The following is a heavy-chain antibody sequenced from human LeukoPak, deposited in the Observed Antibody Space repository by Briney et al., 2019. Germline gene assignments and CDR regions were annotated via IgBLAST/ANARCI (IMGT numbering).Heavy chain of an antibody. CDR1: GYSFTSYW. Sequence: GESLKISCQGSGYSFTSYWIGWVRQMPGKGLEWMGIISPADSRTTYSPSFQGQVTISADKSFSTAYLQWRSLKASDTAMYYCARRAYGSVYDAFDIWGQGTMVTVSS. CDR3: ARRAYGSVYDAFDI. D-gene: IGHD3-10*01. V-gene: IGHV5-51*01. J-gene: IGHJ3*02. CDR2: ISPADSRT.